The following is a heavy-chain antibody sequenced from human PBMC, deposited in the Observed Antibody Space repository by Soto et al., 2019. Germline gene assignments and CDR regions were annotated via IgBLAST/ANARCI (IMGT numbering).Heavy chain of an antibody. D-gene: IGHD2-15*01. V-gene: IGHV3-53*04. J-gene: IGHJ4*02. Sequence: EVQLVESGGGLVQPGGSLRLSCAASGFTVSSNYMSWVRQAPGKGLAWVSVIYSGGSTYYADSVKGRFTISRHNSKNTLYHQMNSLRAEDTAVYYCARADRLLYYFDYWGQGTLVTVSS. CDR2: IYSGGST. CDR1: GFTVSSNY. CDR3: ARADRLLYYFDY.